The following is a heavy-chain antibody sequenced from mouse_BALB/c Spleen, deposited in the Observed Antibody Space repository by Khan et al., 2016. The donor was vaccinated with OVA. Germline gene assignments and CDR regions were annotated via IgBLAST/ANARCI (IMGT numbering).Heavy chain of an antibody. V-gene: IGHV1S136*01. Sequence: VQLQQSGPELVKPGASVKMSCKASGYSFTNYIIHWVKQKPGQGLEWIGYINPYNDGSKYNEKFKGKATLTSDKSSSSAYMELSGLTSEDSAVYYCAREYGHSIWFAYWRLGTLVTVSA. CDR2: INPYNDGS. D-gene: IGHD2-10*02. J-gene: IGHJ3*01. CDR1: GYSFTNYI. CDR3: AREYGHSIWFAY.